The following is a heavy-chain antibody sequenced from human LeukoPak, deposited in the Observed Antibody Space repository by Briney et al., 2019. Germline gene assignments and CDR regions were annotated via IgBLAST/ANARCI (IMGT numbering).Heavy chain of an antibody. Sequence: SETLSLTCTVSGGSISSYYWSWIRQPAGKGLEWIGRIYTSGSTNYNPSLKSRVTMSVDTSKNQFSLKLSSVTAADTAVYYCARGCSSTSCYLRTVNAFDIWGQGTMVTVSS. V-gene: IGHV4-4*07. CDR3: ARGCSSTSCYLRTVNAFDI. J-gene: IGHJ3*02. CDR2: IYTSGST. D-gene: IGHD2-2*01. CDR1: GGSISSYY.